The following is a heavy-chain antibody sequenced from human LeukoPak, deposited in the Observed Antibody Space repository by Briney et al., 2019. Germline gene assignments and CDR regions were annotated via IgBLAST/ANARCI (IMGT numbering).Heavy chain of an antibody. J-gene: IGHJ4*02. CDR1: GFTFSSYS. CDR2: ISSSSSYI. V-gene: IGHV3-21*01. Sequence: GGSLRLSCAASGFTFSSYSMNWVRQAPGKGLEWVSSISSSSSYIYYADSVKGRFTISRDNAKNSLYLQMKSLRAEDTAVYYCARVSEMATIGGLSNWGQGTLVTVSS. CDR3: ARVSEMATIGGLSN. D-gene: IGHD5-24*01.